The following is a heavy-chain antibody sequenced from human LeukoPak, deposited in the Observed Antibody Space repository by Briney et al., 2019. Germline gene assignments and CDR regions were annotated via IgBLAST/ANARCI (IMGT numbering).Heavy chain of an antibody. CDR1: GGTFSSYA. J-gene: IGHJ6*03. CDR2: IIPIFGTA. D-gene: IGHD4-23*01. Sequence: SVKVSCKASGGTFSSYAISWVRQAPGQGLEWMGGIIPIFGTANYAQKLQGRVTITTDESTSTAYMELSSLRSEDTAVYYCARSRRVTMVVTQPYYYYMDVWGKGTTVTVSS. V-gene: IGHV1-69*05. CDR3: ARSRRVTMVVTQPYYYYMDV.